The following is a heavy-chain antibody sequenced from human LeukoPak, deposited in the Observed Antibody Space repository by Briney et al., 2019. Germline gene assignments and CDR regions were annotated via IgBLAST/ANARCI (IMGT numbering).Heavy chain of an antibody. CDR1: GGSISGYY. CDR3: AREYSSSSGRRAFDI. D-gene: IGHD6-6*01. J-gene: IGHJ3*02. Sequence: PSETLSLTCTVFGGSISGYYWSWIRQPPGKGLEWIGYIYYSGSTNYNPSLRSRVTISVDTSKNQFSLKLSSVTAADTAVYYCAREYSSSSGRRAFDIWGQGTMVTVSS. CDR2: IYYSGST. V-gene: IGHV4-59*08.